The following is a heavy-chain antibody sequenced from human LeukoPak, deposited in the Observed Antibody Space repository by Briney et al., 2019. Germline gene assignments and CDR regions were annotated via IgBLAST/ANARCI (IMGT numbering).Heavy chain of an antibody. CDR1: GYTFTGYY. D-gene: IGHD1-1*01. J-gene: IGHJ3*02. CDR3: ARQYDPTIPEDAFDI. Sequence: ASVKVSCKASGYTFTGYYMHWVRQAPGQGLEWMGRINPNSGGTNYAQKFQGRVTMTRDTSISTAYLQWSSLKASDTAMYYCARQYDPTIPEDAFDIWGQGTMVTVSS. V-gene: IGHV1-2*06. CDR2: INPNSGGT.